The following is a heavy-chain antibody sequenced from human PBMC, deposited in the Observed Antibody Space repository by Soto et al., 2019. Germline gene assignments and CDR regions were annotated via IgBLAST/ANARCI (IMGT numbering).Heavy chain of an antibody. J-gene: IGHJ4*02. V-gene: IGHV1-18*04. D-gene: IGHD3-22*01. CDR2: ISAYNGNT. CDR3: ARSAPTWTYDSSGYCFDY. CDR1: GYTFTSYG. Sequence: QVQLVQSGAEVKKPGASVKVSCKASGYTFTSYGISWVRQAPGQGLEWMGWISAYNGNTNYAQKLQGRVTMTTDTSTRPAYMELRSLRSDDTAVYYCARSAPTWTYDSSGYCFDYWGQGTLVTVSS.